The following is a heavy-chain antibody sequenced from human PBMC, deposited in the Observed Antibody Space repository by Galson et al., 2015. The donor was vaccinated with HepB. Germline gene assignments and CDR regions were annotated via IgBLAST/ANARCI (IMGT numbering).Heavy chain of an antibody. J-gene: IGHJ6*02. D-gene: IGHD6-13*01. CDR2: IIPIFGTA. CDR1: TFSSYA. Sequence: TFSSYAISWVRQAPGQGLEWMGGIIPIFGTANYAQKFQGRVTITADESTSTAYMKLSSLRSEDTAVYYCASPEYSSSWYNYYYYGMDVWGQGTTDAVSS. V-gene: IGHV1-69*01. CDR3: ASPEYSSSWYNYYYYGMDV.